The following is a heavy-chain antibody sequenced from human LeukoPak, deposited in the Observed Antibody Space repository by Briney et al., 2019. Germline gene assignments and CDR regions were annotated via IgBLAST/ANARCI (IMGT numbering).Heavy chain of an antibody. J-gene: IGHJ4*02. CDR2: ISYDGSNK. CDR3: ASISGYGFDY. CDR1: GFTFSSYA. V-gene: IGHV3-30-3*01. D-gene: IGHD5-12*01. Sequence: PGGSLRLSCAASGFTFSSYAMHWVRQAPGKGLEWVAVISYDGSNKYYADSVKGRFTISRDNSKNTLYLQMNSLRAEDTAVYYCASISGYGFDYWGQGTLVTVSS.